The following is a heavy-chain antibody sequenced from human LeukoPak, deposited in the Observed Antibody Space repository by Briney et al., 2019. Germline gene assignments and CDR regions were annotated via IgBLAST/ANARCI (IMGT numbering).Heavy chain of an antibody. V-gene: IGHV3-23*01. D-gene: IGHD3-10*01. J-gene: IGHJ4*02. CDR1: GFTFSSYG. CDR2: ISGSGGST. CDR3: AKGLRGVVSYFDY. Sequence: GGSLRLSCAASGFTFSSYGMSWVRQAPGKGLEWVSAISGSGGSTYYADSVKGRFTISRDNSKNTLYLQMNSLRAEDTAVYYCAKGLRGVVSYFDYWGQGTLVTVSS.